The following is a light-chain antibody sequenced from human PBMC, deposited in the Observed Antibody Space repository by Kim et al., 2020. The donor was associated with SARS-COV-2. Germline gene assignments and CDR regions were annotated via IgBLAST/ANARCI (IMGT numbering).Light chain of an antibody. V-gene: IGLV3-1*01. Sequence: VPQGQTASITCSGDKLGDKYACWYQQKPGQSPVLVIYQDSKRPSGIPERFSGSNSGNTATLTISGTQAMDEADYYCQAWDSSTVVFGGGTKLTVL. CDR1: KLGDKY. CDR2: QDS. J-gene: IGLJ2*01. CDR3: QAWDSSTVV.